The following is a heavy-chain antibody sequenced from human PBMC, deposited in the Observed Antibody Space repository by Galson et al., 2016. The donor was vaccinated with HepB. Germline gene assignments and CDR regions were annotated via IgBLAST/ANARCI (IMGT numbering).Heavy chain of an antibody. D-gene: IGHD3-10*01. Sequence: SLRLSCAASGFTFGDFAMSWFRHAPGKGLEWVGFIRSEAFGGTTEYAASVKSRFTISRDDSKNIAYLQMNSLKTEDTAVYYCTVDYYGSGGFSWGQGTLVTVSS. CDR2: IRSEAFGGTT. J-gene: IGHJ5*02. CDR3: TVDYYGSGGFS. CDR1: GFTFGDFA. V-gene: IGHV3-49*03.